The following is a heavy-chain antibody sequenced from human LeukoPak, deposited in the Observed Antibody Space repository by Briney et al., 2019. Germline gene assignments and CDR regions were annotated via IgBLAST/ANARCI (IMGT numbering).Heavy chain of an antibody. V-gene: IGHV3-33*01. CDR1: GFTFSTYG. J-gene: IGHJ4*02. CDR2: IWYDGSNK. CDR3: ARDGSYSSRLRYFAY. Sequence: GGSLRLSCAASGFTFSTYGMHWVRQAPGKGLEWVAVIWYDGSNKYYADAVKGRFTISRDNSKNTLYLQMNSLRAEDTAVYYCARDGSYSSRLRYFAYGGQGTL. D-gene: IGHD6-13*01.